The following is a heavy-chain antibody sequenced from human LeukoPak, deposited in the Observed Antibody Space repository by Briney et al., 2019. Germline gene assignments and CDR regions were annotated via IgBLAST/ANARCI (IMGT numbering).Heavy chain of an antibody. CDR1: GGSFSGYY. CDR2: INHSGST. D-gene: IGHD5-18*01. CDR3: ARDHVDRYSYGYCVY. J-gene: IGHJ4*02. V-gene: IGHV4-34*01. Sequence: PSETLSLTCAVYGGSFSGYYWSWIRQPPGKGLEWIGEINHSGSTNYNPSLKSRVTISVDTSKNQFSLKLSSVTAADTAVYYCARDHVDRYSYGYCVYWGQGTLVTVSS.